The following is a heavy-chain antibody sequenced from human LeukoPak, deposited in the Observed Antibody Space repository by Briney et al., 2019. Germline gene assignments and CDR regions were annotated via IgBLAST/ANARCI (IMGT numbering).Heavy chain of an antibody. CDR2: IKQDGSVK. J-gene: IGHJ4*02. D-gene: IGHD6-13*01. CDR3: ARDGYSSNWYFDY. Sequence: PGGSLRLSCAASGFTFSSYWMSWVRQAPGKGLEGVANIKQDGSVKYYVDSVKGRFTISRDNAKNSLYLQMNSLRAEDTAVYYCARDGYSSNWYFDYWGQGTLVTVSS. V-gene: IGHV3-7*01. CDR1: GFTFSSYW.